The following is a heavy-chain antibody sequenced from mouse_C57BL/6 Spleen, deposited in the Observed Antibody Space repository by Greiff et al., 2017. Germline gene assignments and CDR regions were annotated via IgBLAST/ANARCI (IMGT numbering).Heavy chain of an antibody. CDR1: GFTFSDYG. J-gene: IGHJ4*01. CDR2: ISSGSSTI. Sequence: EVQRVESGGGLVKPGGSLKLSCAASGFTFSDYGMHWVRQAPEKGLEWVAYISSGSSTIYYADTVKGRFTISRDNAKNTLFLQMTSLRSEDTAMYYCARLLYYGSTYYYAMDYWGQGTSVTVSS. CDR3: ARLLYYGSTYYYAMDY. D-gene: IGHD1-1*01. V-gene: IGHV5-17*01.